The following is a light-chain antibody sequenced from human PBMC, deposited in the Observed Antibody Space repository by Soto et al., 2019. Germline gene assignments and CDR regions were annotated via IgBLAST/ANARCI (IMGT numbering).Light chain of an antibody. J-gene: IGLJ1*01. Sequence: QSVQTQPASVSGSPGQSVTISCTGASSDVGGYDYVSWYQQHPGKAPKLILYEVNNRPSGVSNHFSGSKSGNTASLIISGLQADDEADYYCSSYSTTSTLVFGSGTKVTVL. V-gene: IGLV2-14*01. CDR1: SSDVGGYDY. CDR3: SSYSTTSTLV. CDR2: EVN.